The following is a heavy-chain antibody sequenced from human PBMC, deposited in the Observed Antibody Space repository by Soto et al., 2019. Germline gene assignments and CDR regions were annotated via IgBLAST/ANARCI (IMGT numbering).Heavy chain of an antibody. V-gene: IGHV1-18*01. D-gene: IGHD6-13*01. CDR1: GYTFTNYG. CDR3: ARDLLYSTRSTVRFDI. CDR2: INTYNGNT. Sequence: VQLVQSGVEAKKPGASVKVSCKASGYTFTNYGISWVRQAPGQGLEWMGWINTYNGNTNYAQKVQGRVTMTTETSTSTAYMELRSLRSDDTAVYYCARDLLYSTRSTVRFDIWGQGTMLTVSS. J-gene: IGHJ3*02.